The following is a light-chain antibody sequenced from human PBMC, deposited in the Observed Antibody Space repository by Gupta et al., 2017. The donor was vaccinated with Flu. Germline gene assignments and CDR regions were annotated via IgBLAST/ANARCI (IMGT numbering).Light chain of an antibody. CDR1: KLGDKY. J-gene: IGLJ1*01. Sequence: SYELTQPTSVSVPPGQTASITCSGDKLGDKYTCWYQQKPGQSPVLVIYQDNKRPSGIPERFSGSNSGNTATLTISGTQTMDEADYYCQAWDISTGVFGTGTKVTVL. CDR3: QAWDISTGV. V-gene: IGLV3-1*01. CDR2: QDN.